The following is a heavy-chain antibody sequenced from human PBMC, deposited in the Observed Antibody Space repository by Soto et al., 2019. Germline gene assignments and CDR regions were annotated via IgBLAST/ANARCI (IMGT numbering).Heavy chain of an antibody. Sequence: SETLSLTCTVSGGSISTYYWSWIRQPPGKGLEWIGYLYNSGSTNCNPSLKSRVTISVDTSKNQFSLNLTSATAADTAVYYCARGGGGRDGFNFDYWGQGTLVTVSS. CDR1: GGSISTYY. D-gene: IGHD3-16*01. J-gene: IGHJ4*02. CDR2: LYNSGST. CDR3: ARGGGGRDGFNFDY. V-gene: IGHV4-59*01.